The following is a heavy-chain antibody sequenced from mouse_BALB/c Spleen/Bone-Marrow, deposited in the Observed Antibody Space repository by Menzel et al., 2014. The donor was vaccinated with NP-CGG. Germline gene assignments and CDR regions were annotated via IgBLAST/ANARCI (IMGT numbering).Heavy chain of an antibody. CDR2: ISSGGGST. J-gene: IGHJ3*01. D-gene: IGHD1-1*01. Sequence: EVKLVESGGGLVKPGGSLKLSCAASGFAFSSYDMPWVRQTPEKRLEWVAYISSGGGSTYYSDTVKGRFTISRDNAKNTLYLQMSSLKSEDTAMYYCARQILRGFAYWGQGTLVTVSA. V-gene: IGHV5-12-1*01. CDR3: ARQILRGFAY. CDR1: GFAFSSYD.